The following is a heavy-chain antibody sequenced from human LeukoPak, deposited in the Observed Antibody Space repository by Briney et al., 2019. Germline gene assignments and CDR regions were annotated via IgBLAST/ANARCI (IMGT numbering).Heavy chain of an antibody. CDR1: GFTFSTYW. J-gene: IGHJ4*02. CDR2: INPDGTTT. D-gene: IGHD5-18*01. V-gene: IGHV3-74*01. CDR3: ASGLNTAMGSYYFDY. Sequence: GGSLRLSCAASGFTFSTYWMHWVRQAPGKGLVWVSRINPDGTTTSYADSVKGRFTISRDNSKNTLYLQMNSLRAEDTAVYYCASGLNTAMGSYYFDYWGQGTLVTVSS.